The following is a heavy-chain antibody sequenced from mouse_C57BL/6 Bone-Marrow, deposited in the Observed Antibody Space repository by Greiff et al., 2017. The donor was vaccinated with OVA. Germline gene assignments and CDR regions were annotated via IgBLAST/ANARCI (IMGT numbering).Heavy chain of an antibody. CDR1: GFTFSDYG. Sequence: EVKLEESGGGLVKPGGSLKLSCAASGFTFSDYGMHWVRQAPEKGLEWVAYISSGSSTIYYADTVKGRFTISRDNAKNTLFLQMTSLRSEDTAMYYCARGGTAQALDDWGQGTTLTVSS. CDR2: ISSGSSTI. V-gene: IGHV5-17*01. J-gene: IGHJ2*01. CDR3: ARGGTAQALDD. D-gene: IGHD3-2*02.